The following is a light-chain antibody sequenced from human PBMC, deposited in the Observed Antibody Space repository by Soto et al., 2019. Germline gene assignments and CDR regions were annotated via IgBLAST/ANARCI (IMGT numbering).Light chain of an antibody. V-gene: IGLV2-14*01. CDR1: SSDVGGYNY. CDR2: DVS. J-gene: IGLJ1*01. CDR3: SSYTSSSSYV. Sequence: SVLPQPASVSVAPGQSITISCTGTSSDVGGYNYVSWYQQHPGKAPKLMIYDVSNRHSGVSNRFSGSKSGNTASLTISGLQAEDEADYYCSSYTSSSSYVFGTGTKVTVL.